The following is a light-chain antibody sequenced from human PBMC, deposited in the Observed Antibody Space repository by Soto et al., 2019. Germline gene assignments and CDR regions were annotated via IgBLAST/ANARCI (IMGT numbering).Light chain of an antibody. Sequence: EIVLTQSPGTLSLSPGERATLSCRASQSVSSSYLAWYQQKPGQAPRLLIYGASSRATGIPDRFSGSGSGTDFTINISRLEPEDFAVYYCQQYGSSPTWTFGQGTKVEIK. V-gene: IGKV3-20*01. J-gene: IGKJ1*01. CDR3: QQYGSSPTWT. CDR2: GAS. CDR1: QSVSSSY.